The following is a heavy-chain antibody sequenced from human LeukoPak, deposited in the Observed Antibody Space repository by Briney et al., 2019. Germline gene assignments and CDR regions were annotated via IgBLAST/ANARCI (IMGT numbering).Heavy chain of an antibody. D-gene: IGHD3-3*01. V-gene: IGHV4-39*01. CDR2: IYYSGST. CDR3: ARQNDFWSGLIHFDI. CDR1: GGSISSSSYY. Sequence: PSETLSLTCTDSGGSISSSSYYWGWIRQPPGKGLEWIGSIYYSGSTYYNPSLKSRVTISVDTSKNQFSLKLSSVTAADTAVYYCARQNDFWSGLIHFDIWGQGTMVTVSS. J-gene: IGHJ3*02.